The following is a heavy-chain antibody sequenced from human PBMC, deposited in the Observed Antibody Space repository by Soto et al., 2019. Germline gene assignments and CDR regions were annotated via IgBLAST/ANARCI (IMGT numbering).Heavy chain of an antibody. V-gene: IGHV4-59*08. CDR2: IYYSRGT. J-gene: IGHJ6*03. Sequence: QVQLQESGPGLVKPSETLSLTCTVSGGSIGNYYWSWIRQPPRKGLEWIGYIYYSRGTNYNPSLKSVVIISLDTPKDQSSPTPSSVAADGAAVHYCAAPGGWYTIPYYYMNVWGKGTTVPVSS. CDR1: GGSIGNYY. CDR3: AAPGGWYTIPYYYMNV. D-gene: IGHD1-20*01.